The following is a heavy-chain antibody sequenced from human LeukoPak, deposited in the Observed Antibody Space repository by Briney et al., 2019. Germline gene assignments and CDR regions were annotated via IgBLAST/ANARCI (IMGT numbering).Heavy chain of an antibody. J-gene: IGHJ6*03. D-gene: IGHD3-10*01. V-gene: IGHV3-30*19. CDR3: AKVGKTENYYGSGRFSYYYYMDV. Sequence: GGSLRLSCAASGFTFSSYGIHWVRQAPGKGLEWVAVISYDGSNKYYADSVKGRFTISRDNSKNTLYLQMNSLRAEDTAVYYCAKVGKTENYYGSGRFSYYYYMDVWGKGTTVTISS. CDR1: GFTFSSYG. CDR2: ISYDGSNK.